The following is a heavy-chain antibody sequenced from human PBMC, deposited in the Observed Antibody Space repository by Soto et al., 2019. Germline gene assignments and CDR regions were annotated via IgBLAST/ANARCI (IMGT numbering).Heavy chain of an antibody. CDR3: ASSQRGRTAFTIDY. CDR1: GDSVSNDNYY. D-gene: IGHD3-16*01. J-gene: IGHJ4*02. CDR2: IYYSGTT. V-gene: IGHV4-61*01. Sequence: SETLSLTCAVTGDSVSNDNYYWSWFRQPPGKGLEWIGYIYYSGTTNYNSYLKSRLSLSVDMSKNQFSLKLASVTAADTAVYFCASSQRGRTAFTIDYWGQAALVTVS.